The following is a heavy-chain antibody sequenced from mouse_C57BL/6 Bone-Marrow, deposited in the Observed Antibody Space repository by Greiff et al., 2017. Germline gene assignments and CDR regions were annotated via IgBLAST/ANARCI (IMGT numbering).Heavy chain of an antibody. CDR1: GYAFTNYL. V-gene: IGHV1-54*01. D-gene: IGHD1-1*01. Sequence: QVQLQQSGAELVRPGTSVKVSCTASGYAFTNYLIEWVKQRPGQGLEWIGVINPGSGGTNYNEKFKGKATLTADKSSSTAYMQLSSLTSEDSAVYFCAREGVRLLRSFDYWGQGTVVTVSA. CDR2: INPGSGGT. J-gene: IGHJ3*01. CDR3: AREGVRLLRSFDY.